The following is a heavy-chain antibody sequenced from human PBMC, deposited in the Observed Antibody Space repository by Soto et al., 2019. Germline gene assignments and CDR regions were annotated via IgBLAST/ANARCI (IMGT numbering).Heavy chain of an antibody. CDR3: ATSRISIAVAGETEYYFDY. CDR2: INPNSGDT. J-gene: IGHJ4*02. V-gene: IGHV1-2*04. D-gene: IGHD6-19*01. CDR1: GYVFTGYY. Sequence: ASVEVSCEASGYVFTGYYMHWVRQAPGQGLEWMGWINPNSGDTNYTQKFQGWVTMTRDTSISTAYMELSRLRSDDTAVYYCATSRISIAVAGETEYYFDYWGQGTLVTVSS.